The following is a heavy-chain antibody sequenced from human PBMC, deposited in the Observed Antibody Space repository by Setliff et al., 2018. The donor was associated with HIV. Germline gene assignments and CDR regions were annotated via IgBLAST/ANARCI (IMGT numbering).Heavy chain of an antibody. CDR3: ARYYYDRSVNPGRYYYYYMDV. CDR1: NGSISNYY. CDR2: IYYSGRP. Sequence: PSETLSLTCTVSNGSISNYYWSWIRQPPGKGLQWIGYIYYSGRPNYNPSLKSRVTISVDRSKNQASLKMSSLTAADTAVYYCARYYYDRSVNPGRYYYYYMDVWGKGTTVTVSS. V-gene: IGHV4-59*08. J-gene: IGHJ6*03. D-gene: IGHD3-22*01.